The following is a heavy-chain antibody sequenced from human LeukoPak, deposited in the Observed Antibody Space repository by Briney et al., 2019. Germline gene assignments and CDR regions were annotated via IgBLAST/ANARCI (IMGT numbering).Heavy chain of an antibody. CDR1: GGSMNSHY. Sequence: SEPLSLTCTVSGGSMNSHYWSWIRQPPGKRPEWIGDINYGGSAKYNPSLKSRVTISIDTSKNQFSLNLLSMTAEDTAIYYCVRVGDSATGSVLDNWGPGTLVTVSS. CDR3: VRVGDSATGSVLDN. CDR2: INYGGSA. D-gene: IGHD2-8*02. V-gene: IGHV4-59*11. J-gene: IGHJ4*02.